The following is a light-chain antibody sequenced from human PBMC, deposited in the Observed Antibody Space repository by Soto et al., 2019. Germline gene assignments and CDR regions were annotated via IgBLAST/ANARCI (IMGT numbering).Light chain of an antibody. Sequence: SSELTQPLSVSVALGQTARITCGGNNIGTKNVHWYQQKAGQAPVLVIYRDNNRPSGIPERFSGSNSGNTATLTISRAQGGDEADYYCQVWDSSIVLFGGGTKVTVL. CDR3: QVWDSSIVL. CDR2: RDN. V-gene: IGLV3-9*01. CDR1: NIGTKN. J-gene: IGLJ2*01.